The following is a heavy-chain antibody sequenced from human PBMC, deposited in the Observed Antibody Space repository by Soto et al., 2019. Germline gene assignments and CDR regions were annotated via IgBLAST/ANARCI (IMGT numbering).Heavy chain of an antibody. Sequence: SETLSLTCAVYGGSFSGYYWSWIRQPPGKGLEWIGEINHSGSTNYNPSLKSRVTISVDTSKNQFSLKLSSVTAADTTVYYCARGLGSGWHATGGFDYWGQGTLVTVSS. J-gene: IGHJ4*02. D-gene: IGHD6-19*01. V-gene: IGHV4-34*01. CDR3: ARGLGSGWHATGGFDY. CDR2: INHSGST. CDR1: GGSFSGYY.